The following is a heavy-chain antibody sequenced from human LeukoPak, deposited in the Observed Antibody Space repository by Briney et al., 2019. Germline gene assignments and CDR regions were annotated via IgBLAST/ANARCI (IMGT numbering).Heavy chain of an antibody. J-gene: IGHJ4*02. CDR3: AKDLGPPYFEEYHGGPFDY. Sequence: GESLRLSCAASGFTFSSYAMSWVRQAPGKGREWVSAISGSGGSTSYADSVKGRFTSSRDNSENTLYLQMNSLRAEDTAVYYCAKDLGPPYFEEYHGGPFDYWGQGTLVTVSS. CDR1: GFTFSSYA. V-gene: IGHV3-23*01. CDR2: ISGSGGST. D-gene: IGHD3-10*01.